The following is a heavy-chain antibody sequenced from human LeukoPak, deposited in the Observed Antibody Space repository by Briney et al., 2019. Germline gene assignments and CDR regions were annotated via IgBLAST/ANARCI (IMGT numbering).Heavy chain of an antibody. J-gene: IGHJ6*03. CDR1: GYTFTIYD. V-gene: IGHV1-8*01. CDR2: MNPNSGNT. D-gene: IGHD2-2*01. CDR3: ARASRLLVPAAEPGYYYYMHV. Sequence: ASVKVSFKASGYTFTIYDINWVRQATGQGLEWMGWMNPNSGNTGYTQKFQGRVTMTRNTSISTAYMELSSLRSEDTAVYYCARASRLLVPAAEPGYYYYMHVWGKGTTVPVSS.